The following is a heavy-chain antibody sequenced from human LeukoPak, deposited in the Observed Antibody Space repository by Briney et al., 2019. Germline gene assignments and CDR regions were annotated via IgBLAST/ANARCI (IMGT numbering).Heavy chain of an antibody. Sequence: GGSLRLSCAASGFTFSNFDINWVRQAPGKGLEWVSSISSSSSYISYADSVKGRFTISRDNAKNSLDLQMNSLRAEDTAVYYCAIDRYSSGWYTFDYWGQGTLVTVSS. CDR1: GFTFSNFD. CDR2: ISSSSSYI. V-gene: IGHV3-21*01. J-gene: IGHJ4*02. D-gene: IGHD6-19*01. CDR3: AIDRYSSGWYTFDY.